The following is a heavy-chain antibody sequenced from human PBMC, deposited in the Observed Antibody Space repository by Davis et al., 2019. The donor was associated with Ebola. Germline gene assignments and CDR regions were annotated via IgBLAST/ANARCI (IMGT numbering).Heavy chain of an antibody. CDR2: ITPYSGNT. J-gene: IGHJ4*02. D-gene: IGHD6-19*01. Sequence: ASVKVSCKASGYTFSNYGITWVRQAPGQGLEWVGWITPYSGNTEYAQKLQGRVSLTTDTSTNTAYMELRSLRSDDTAVYYCARVPFSSGWPLYFDYWGQGALVTVSS. CDR1: GYTFSNYG. CDR3: ARVPFSSGWPLYFDY. V-gene: IGHV1-18*01.